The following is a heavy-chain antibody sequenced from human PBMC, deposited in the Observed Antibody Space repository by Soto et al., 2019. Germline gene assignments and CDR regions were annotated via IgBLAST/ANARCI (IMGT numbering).Heavy chain of an antibody. V-gene: IGHV1-18*01. CDR3: AGGDCSSTSCYNFDY. J-gene: IGHJ4*02. CDR1: GYTFTSYG. D-gene: IGHD2-2*02. CDR2: ISAYNGNT. Sequence: QVQLVQSGAEVKKPGASVKVSCKASGYTFTSYGISWVRQAPGQGLEWMGWISAYNGNTNYAQKIRGRVTMTTDTSTSTAYMELRSLRSDDTAVYYCAGGDCSSTSCYNFDYWGQGTLVTVSS.